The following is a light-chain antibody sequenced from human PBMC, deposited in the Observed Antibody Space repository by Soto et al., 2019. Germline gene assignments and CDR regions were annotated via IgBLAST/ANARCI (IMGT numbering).Light chain of an antibody. CDR2: QVT. Sequence: QSALTQPASVSGSPGQSITISCTGTSSDVGSYNFVSWYQQHAGTAPKLIIYQVTNRPSGVSDRFSASKSGDTASLTISGLQAEDEAFYYCSSYTAFSTDILFGGGTQLTVL. CDR1: SSDVGSYNF. CDR3: SSYTAFSTDIL. V-gene: IGLV2-14*01. J-gene: IGLJ2*01.